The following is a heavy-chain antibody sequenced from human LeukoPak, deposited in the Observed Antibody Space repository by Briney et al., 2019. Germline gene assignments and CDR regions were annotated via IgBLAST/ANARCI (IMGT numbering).Heavy chain of an antibody. CDR1: GGSFSGYY. J-gene: IGHJ4*02. V-gene: IGHV4-34*01. Sequence: SETLSLTCAVYGGSFSGYYWSWIRQPPGKGLEWTGEINHSGSTNYNPSLKSRVTISVDTSKNQFSLKLSSVTAADTAVYYCARGLRGSVAAAGRKFDYWGQGTLVTVSS. CDR2: INHSGST. D-gene: IGHD6-13*01. CDR3: ARGLRGSVAAAGRKFDY.